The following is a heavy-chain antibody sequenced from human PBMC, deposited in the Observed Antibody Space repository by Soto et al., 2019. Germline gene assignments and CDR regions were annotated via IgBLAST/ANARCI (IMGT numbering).Heavy chain of an antibody. Sequence: PSETLSLTCTVSGGSISSYYWSWIRQPPGQGLEWIGYIYYSGSTNYNPSLKSRVTISVDTSKNQFSLKLSSVTAADTAVYYCARYSYGYRYYYYGMDFCGQGTTVTVSS. CDR1: GGSISSYY. CDR3: ARYSYGYRYYYYGMDF. J-gene: IGHJ6*02. V-gene: IGHV4-59*01. D-gene: IGHD5-18*01. CDR2: IYYSGST.